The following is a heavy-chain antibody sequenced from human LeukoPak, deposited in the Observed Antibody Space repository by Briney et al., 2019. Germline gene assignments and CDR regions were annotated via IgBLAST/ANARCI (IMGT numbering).Heavy chain of an antibody. J-gene: IGHJ4*02. CDR3: ARARWLLPFDY. D-gene: IGHD3-22*01. CDR2: IYHSGST. CDR1: GGSISSSNW. V-gene: IGHV4-4*02. Sequence: SETLSLTCAVSGGSISSSNWWSWVRQPPGKGLEWIGEIYHSGSTNYNPSLKSRGTISVDTSKNQFSLKLSSVTAADTAVYYCARARWLLPFDYWGQGALVTVSS.